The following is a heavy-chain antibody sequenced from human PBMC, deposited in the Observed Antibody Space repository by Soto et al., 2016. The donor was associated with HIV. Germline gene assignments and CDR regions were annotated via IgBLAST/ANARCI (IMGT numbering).Heavy chain of an antibody. J-gene: IGHJ4*02. CDR1: EFTFRTYS. D-gene: IGHD6-13*01. Sequence: EVQLVESGGGLAKPGESLRLSCTSSEFTFRTYSMNWVRQAPGKGLEWVSSISRSSTYIYYADSVKGRFTISRDNAKNLLYLQMNSLRAEDTAVYYCARAETYSSSYQDWGQGTLVTVSS. CDR3: ARAETYSSSYQD. V-gene: IGHV3-21*01. CDR2: ISRSSTYI.